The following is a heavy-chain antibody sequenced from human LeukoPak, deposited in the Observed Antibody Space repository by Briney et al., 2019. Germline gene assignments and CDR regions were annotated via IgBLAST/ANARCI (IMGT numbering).Heavy chain of an antibody. D-gene: IGHD3-10*01. J-gene: IGHJ4*02. CDR1: GYTLTNYG. CDR3: AREETYYYGSGS. V-gene: IGHV1-18*01. CDR2: ITTNNGNT. Sequence: ASVKVSCKASGYTLTNYGISWVRQAPGQGLEWMGWITTNNGNTNYAQKFQGRVTMTADTSTSTAYMELRSLRSDDTAVYYCAREETYYYGSGSWGQGTLVTVSS.